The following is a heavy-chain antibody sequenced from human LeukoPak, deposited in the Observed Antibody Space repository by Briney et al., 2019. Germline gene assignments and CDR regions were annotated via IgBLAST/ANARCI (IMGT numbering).Heavy chain of an antibody. V-gene: IGHV1-2*02. CDR1: GYTFTGYY. D-gene: IGHD5-12*01. Sequence: ASVKVSCKASGYTFTGYYMHRVRQAPGQGLEWMGWINPNSGGTNYAQKFQGRVTMTRDTSISTAYMELNSLRSDDTAVYYCARTSRYSGYDRFDYWGQRTLVTVSS. J-gene: IGHJ4*02. CDR2: INPNSGGT. CDR3: ARTSRYSGYDRFDY.